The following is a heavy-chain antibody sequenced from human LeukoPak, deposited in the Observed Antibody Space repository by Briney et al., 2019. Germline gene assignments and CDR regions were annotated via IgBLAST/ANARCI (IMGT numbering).Heavy chain of an antibody. Sequence: GGSLRLPCAASGFTFSNYWMTWVRQAPGKGLEWVANIKEDGSEKYYVDSVKGRSTISRDNAKNSLYLQMNSLRAEDTAVYHCARARRLAYWGQGTLVTVSS. CDR1: GFTFSNYW. CDR2: IKEDGSEK. V-gene: IGHV3-7*05. CDR3: ARARRLAY. J-gene: IGHJ4*02. D-gene: IGHD4-11*01.